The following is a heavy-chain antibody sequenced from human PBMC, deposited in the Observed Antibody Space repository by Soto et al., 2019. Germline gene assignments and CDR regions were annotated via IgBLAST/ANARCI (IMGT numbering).Heavy chain of an antibody. V-gene: IGHV5-10-1*01. Sequence: GESLKISCNGSGYSFTSYWISWVRQMPGKGLEWMGKLDPSGSHTNYSPTFQGHVTFSADESISTAYLQWSSLKASDTAMYYCARLHIDSSGWYLTGNHWGQGTLVPVYS. CDR3: ARLHIDSSGWYLTGNH. CDR2: LDPSGSHT. CDR1: GYSFTSYW. D-gene: IGHD6-19*01. J-gene: IGHJ5*02.